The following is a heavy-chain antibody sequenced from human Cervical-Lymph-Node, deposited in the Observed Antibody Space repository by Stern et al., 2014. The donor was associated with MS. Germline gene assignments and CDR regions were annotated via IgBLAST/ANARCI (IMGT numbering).Heavy chain of an antibody. CDR1: QYTFTGYY. D-gene: IGHD3-3*01. CDR3: SRGNYDFWSGGSDNYFDP. Sequence: EQLVESGAEVRNPGASVKVSCKASQYTFTGYYVHWVRQVTGQGLEWMGWMNPHCGVTIYAQEFDGRFTMTWDTSINTGYMDITTLRSDDTAVYYCSRGNYDFWSGGSDNYFDPWGQGTLVIVSS. CDR2: MNPHCGVT. V-gene: IGHV1-2*02. J-gene: IGHJ5*02.